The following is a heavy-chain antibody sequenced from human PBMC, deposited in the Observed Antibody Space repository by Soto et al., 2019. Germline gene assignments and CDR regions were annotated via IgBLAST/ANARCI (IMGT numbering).Heavy chain of an antibody. CDR2: IYYSGST. Sequence: SETLSLTCTVSGGSISSYYRSWIRQPPGKGLEWIGYIYYSGSTYYNPSLKSRVTISVDTSKNQFSLKLSSVTAADTALYYCARTAWRDDTSGYYYFPDYWGQGSLVTVSS. D-gene: IGHD3-22*01. CDR1: GGSISSYY. CDR3: ARTAWRDDTSGYYYFPDY. V-gene: IGHV4-59*12. J-gene: IGHJ4*02.